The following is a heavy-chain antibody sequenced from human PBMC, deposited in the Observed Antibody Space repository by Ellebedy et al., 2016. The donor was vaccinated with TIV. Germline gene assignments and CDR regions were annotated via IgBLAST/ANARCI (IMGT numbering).Heavy chain of an antibody. CDR1: GYTFTSHG. CDR3: ARDINYDIDY. CDR2: INAYNGHT. J-gene: IGHJ4*02. Sequence: AASVTVSCKASGYTFTSHGVSWVRQAPGQGLEWVGWINAYNGHTNYAQKLQGRVTVTTDTSTSTAYMELRSLRSDDTAVYYCARDINYDIDYWGQGTLVTVSS. V-gene: IGHV1-18*04. D-gene: IGHD3-22*01.